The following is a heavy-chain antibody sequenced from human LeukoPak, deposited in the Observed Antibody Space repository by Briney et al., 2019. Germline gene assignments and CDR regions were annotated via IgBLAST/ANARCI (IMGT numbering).Heavy chain of an antibody. V-gene: IGHV3-23*01. D-gene: IGHD4-17*01. Sequence: GGSLRLSCAASGFTFTTYAMSWVRQAPGKGLEWVSSVSGSGSHTYYADSVKGRFTISRDNSKNTLDLQMHSLRAEDTALYYCAKEVLGGNYGDYAVDYWGQGTLVTVSS. CDR3: AKEVLGGNYGDYAVDY. CDR1: GFTFTTYA. CDR2: VSGSGSHT. J-gene: IGHJ4*02.